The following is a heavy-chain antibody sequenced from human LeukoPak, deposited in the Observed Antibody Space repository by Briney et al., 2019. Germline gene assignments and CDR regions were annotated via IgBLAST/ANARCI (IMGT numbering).Heavy chain of an antibody. D-gene: IGHD3-22*01. CDR3: AGYDSSGYSTYYFDY. Sequence: GGSLRLSCAASGFTFSSYGMHWVRQAPGKGLEWVAFIRYDGRDKYYADSVKGRFTISRDNSKNMLYLQMNSLRAEDTAVYYCAGYDSSGYSTYYFDYWGQGTLVTVSS. CDR2: IRYDGRDK. CDR1: GFTFSSYG. V-gene: IGHV3-30*02. J-gene: IGHJ4*02.